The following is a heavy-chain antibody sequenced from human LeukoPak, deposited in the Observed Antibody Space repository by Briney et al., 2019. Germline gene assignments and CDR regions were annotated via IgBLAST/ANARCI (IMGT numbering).Heavy chain of an antibody. J-gene: IGHJ4*02. CDR1: GFTFSSYA. Sequence: PGRSLRLSCAASGFTFSSYAMHWVRQAPGKGLEWVAVISYDGSNKYYADSVKGRFTISRDNSKNTLYLQMNNLRAEDTAVYYCARLSGTPSIVGATTGFDYWGQGTLVTVSS. CDR3: ARLSGTPSIVGATTGFDY. D-gene: IGHD1-26*01. V-gene: IGHV3-30*01. CDR2: ISYDGSNK.